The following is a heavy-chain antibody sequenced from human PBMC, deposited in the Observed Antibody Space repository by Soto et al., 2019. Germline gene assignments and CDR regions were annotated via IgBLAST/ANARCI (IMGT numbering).Heavy chain of an antibody. CDR3: AKDPQQPIVYFDY. J-gene: IGHJ4*02. V-gene: IGHV3-23*01. D-gene: IGHD6-13*01. CDR1: EFTFSNYA. Sequence: GGSLRLSCAASEFTFSNYAMSWVRQAPGKGLEWVSSISDNGGTTYYADSVKGRFTISRDNSKNTLYLQMNSLRAEDTAVYYCAKDPQQPIVYFDYWGQGPQVTLSS. CDR2: ISDNGGTT.